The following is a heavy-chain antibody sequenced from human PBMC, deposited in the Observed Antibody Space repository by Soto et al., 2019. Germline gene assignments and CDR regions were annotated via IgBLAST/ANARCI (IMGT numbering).Heavy chain of an antibody. Sequence: SETLSLTCAVSGGSISSSNWWSWVRQPPGKGLEWIGEIYHSGSTNYNPSLKSRVTISVDKSKNQFSLKLSSVTAADTAVYYCARAQGSDRNYYYYGMDVWGQGTTVTVSS. CDR3: ARAQGSDRNYYYYGMDV. CDR1: GGSISSSNW. V-gene: IGHV4-4*02. J-gene: IGHJ6*02. CDR2: IYHSGST.